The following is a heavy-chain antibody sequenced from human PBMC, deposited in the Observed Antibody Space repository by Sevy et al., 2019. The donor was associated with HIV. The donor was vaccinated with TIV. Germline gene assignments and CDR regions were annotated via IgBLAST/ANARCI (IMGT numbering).Heavy chain of an antibody. CDR2: LSFGCGEI. V-gene: IGHV3-23*01. CDR1: GFTFSKYS. CDR3: AREGCTKPHDY. Sequence: GGCLRLSCAASGFTFSKYSMSWVRQPPGKGLEWVSTLSFGCGEINHADSVKGRFTSSRDNSKNSLYLQMNNLRAEDTTVYYCAREGCTKPHDYWGQGTLVTVSS. D-gene: IGHD2-8*01. J-gene: IGHJ4*02.